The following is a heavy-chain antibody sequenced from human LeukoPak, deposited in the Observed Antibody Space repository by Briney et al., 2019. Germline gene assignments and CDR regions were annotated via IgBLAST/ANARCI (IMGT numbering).Heavy chain of an antibody. D-gene: IGHD3-16*01. V-gene: IGHV3-23*01. Sequence: PGGSLRLSCAASGFTFSRYAMTWVRQAPGKGLEWVSGISNSGGTTYYAGSVKGRFTISRDNSKNTLFVQMNSLRVEDTAVYYCXXXXXXQSVLGYWGQGTLXT. CDR2: ISNSGGTT. J-gene: IGHJ4*02. CDR1: GFTFSRYA. CDR3: XXXXXXQSVLGY.